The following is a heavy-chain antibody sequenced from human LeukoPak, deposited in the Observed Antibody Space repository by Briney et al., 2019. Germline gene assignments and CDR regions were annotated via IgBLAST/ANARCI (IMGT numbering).Heavy chain of an antibody. Sequence: WGSLRLSCAASGFTFSSYAMHWVRQAPGKGLEWVAVISYDGSNKYYADSVKGRFTISRDNSKNTLYLQMNSLRAEDTAVYYCAKESSVDPNYYYYYYMDVWGKGTTVTVSS. V-gene: IGHV3-30*04. CDR3: AKESSVDPNYYYYYYMDV. CDR2: ISYDGSNK. J-gene: IGHJ6*03. CDR1: GFTFSSYA. D-gene: IGHD5-12*01.